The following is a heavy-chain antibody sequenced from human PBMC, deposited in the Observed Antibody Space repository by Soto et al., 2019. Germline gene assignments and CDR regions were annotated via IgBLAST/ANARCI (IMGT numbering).Heavy chain of an antibody. J-gene: IGHJ4*02. D-gene: IGHD2-2*01. V-gene: IGHV3-23*01. CDR2: ISGSGGST. CDR3: AKECSSTSCFDY. Sequence: EVQLLESGGGLVKPGGSLRLSCAASGFTFSSYAMSWVRQAPGKGLEWVSAISGSGGSTYYADSVKGRFTISRDNSKNTLYLQMNSRRAEDTAVYYCAKECSSTSCFDYWGQGTLVTVSS. CDR1: GFTFSSYA.